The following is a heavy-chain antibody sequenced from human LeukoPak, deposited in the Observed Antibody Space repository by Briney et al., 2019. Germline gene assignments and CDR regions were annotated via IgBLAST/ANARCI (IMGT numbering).Heavy chain of an antibody. V-gene: IGHV4-59*01. J-gene: IGHJ4*02. CDR2: IQNSGYV. Sequence: SETLSLTCTVSGGSMINYYWSWLRQFPGKGLEWIGYIQNSGYVEHSPSLQSRVSISMDMSNNQFSLKLNSLTTADTAVYYCARGVFGAYFDYWGQGTLVTVSS. D-gene: IGHD1-26*01. CDR3: ARGVFGAYFDY. CDR1: GGSMINYY.